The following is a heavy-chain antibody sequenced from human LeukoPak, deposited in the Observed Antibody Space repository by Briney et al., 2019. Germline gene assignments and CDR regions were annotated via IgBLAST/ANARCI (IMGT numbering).Heavy chain of an antibody. CDR2: IYYSGST. Sequence: SQTLSLTCTVSGGSISSGGYCWSWIRQHPGKGLEWIGYIYYSGSTYYNPSLKSRVTISVDTSKNQFSLKLSSVTAADTAVYYCARDSMAHRWFGTDYWGQGTLVTVSS. CDR3: ARDSMAHRWFGTDY. J-gene: IGHJ4*02. D-gene: IGHD3-10*01. V-gene: IGHV4-31*03. CDR1: GGSISSGGYC.